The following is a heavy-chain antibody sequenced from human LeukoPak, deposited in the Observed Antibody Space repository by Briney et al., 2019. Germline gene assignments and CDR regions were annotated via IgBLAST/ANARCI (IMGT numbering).Heavy chain of an antibody. CDR2: ISAYNGNT. CDR1: GYTFTSYG. Sequence: ASVKVSCKASGYTFTSYGISWVRQAPGQGLEWMGWISAYNGNTNYAQKLQGRVTMTTDTSTSTAYMELSSLRSEDTAVYYCARDPSRWLQWLYFDYWGQGTLVTVSS. CDR3: ARDPSRWLQWLYFDY. D-gene: IGHD5-24*01. J-gene: IGHJ4*02. V-gene: IGHV1-18*01.